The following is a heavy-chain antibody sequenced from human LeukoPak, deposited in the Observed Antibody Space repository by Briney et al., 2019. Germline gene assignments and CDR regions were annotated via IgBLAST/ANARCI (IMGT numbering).Heavy chain of an antibody. CDR2: ISGSGDDT. V-gene: IGHV3-23*01. CDR3: AKKEAMIRGVPYYYDF. J-gene: IGHJ4*02. D-gene: IGHD3-10*01. Sequence: GGSLRLSCPASGFTFSSYVMTWVRQAPGQGLEWVSAISGSGDDTYYADSVKGRFTISRDNSKNTLYLQMNSLRAEDTAVYYCAKKEAMIRGVPYYYDFWGQGTLVTVSS. CDR1: GFTFSSYV.